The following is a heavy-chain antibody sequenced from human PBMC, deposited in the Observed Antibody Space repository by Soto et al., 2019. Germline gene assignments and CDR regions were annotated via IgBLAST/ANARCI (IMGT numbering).Heavy chain of an antibody. J-gene: IGHJ4*02. D-gene: IGHD5-18*01. V-gene: IGHV1-69*13. CDR3: ARLDTAMVISSSGNYFDY. Sequence: ASVKLSCKASGGTFSSYAISWVRQAPGQGLEWMGGIIPIFGTANYAQKFRGRVTITADESTSTAYMELSSLRSEDTAVYYCARLDTAMVISSSGNYFDYWGRGTLVTVSS. CDR2: IIPIFGTA. CDR1: GGTFSSYA.